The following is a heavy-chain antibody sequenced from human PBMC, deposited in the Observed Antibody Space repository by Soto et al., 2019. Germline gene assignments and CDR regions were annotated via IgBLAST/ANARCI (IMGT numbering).Heavy chain of an antibody. J-gene: IGHJ4*02. CDR3: ARGERQQQRDY. CDR1: GDSISSSKG. D-gene: IGHD6-13*01. V-gene: IGHV4-4*02. CDR2: IYHSGCT. Sequence: QVQLQESGPGLVKPSGTLSLTCAVSGDSISSSKGWSWVRQPPGKGLEWIGEIYHSGCTNYNPSLKSRVIISVDKSKNQFSLKLSSVTDADTAVYYCARGERQQQRDYWGQGTLVTVSS.